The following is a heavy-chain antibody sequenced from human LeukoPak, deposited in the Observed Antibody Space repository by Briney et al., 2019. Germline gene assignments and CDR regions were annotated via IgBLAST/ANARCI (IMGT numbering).Heavy chain of an antibody. CDR2: ISAYNGTT. J-gene: IGHJ6*02. CDR1: VYTFTNRG. V-gene: IGHV1-18*01. CDR3: ARDQVRTVAGTYYYYGMDV. D-gene: IGHD6-19*01. Sequence: ASVKVSLKASVYTFTNRGISWVRQAPAQGLEWMGWISAYNGTTNYAQKLQGRVTMTTDTSTSTAYMELRSLRSDDTAVYYCARDQVRTVAGTYYYYGMDVWGQGTTVTVSS.